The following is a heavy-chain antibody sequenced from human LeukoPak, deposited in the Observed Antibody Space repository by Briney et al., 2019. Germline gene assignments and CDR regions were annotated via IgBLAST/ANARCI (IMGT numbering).Heavy chain of an antibody. Sequence: PSQTLSLTCTVSGGSISSGDYYWSWIRQPPGKGLEWIGYIYYSGSTYYNPSLKSRVTISVDTSKNQFSLKLSSVTAADTAVYYCASVVPAALYFDYWGQGTLVTVSS. J-gene: IGHJ4*02. CDR3: ASVVPAALYFDY. CDR2: IYYSGST. CDR1: GGSISSGDYY. D-gene: IGHD2-2*01. V-gene: IGHV4-30-4*08.